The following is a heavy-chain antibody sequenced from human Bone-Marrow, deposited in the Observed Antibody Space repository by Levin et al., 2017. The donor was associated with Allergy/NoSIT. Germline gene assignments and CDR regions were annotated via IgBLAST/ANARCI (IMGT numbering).Heavy chain of an antibody. D-gene: IGHD1-14*01. V-gene: IGHV3-21*01. CDR1: GFTFSSYA. J-gene: IGHJ3*01. CDR2: ISSRGSFK. CDR3: ASVPELPRWGAFDV. Sequence: GESLKISCAASGFTFSSYAMSWVRQAPGKGLEWVSSISSRGSFKYFADSVKGRFSISRDNAENSVFLEMNSLRVEDTAVYYCASVPELPRWGAFDVWGQGTMVTVSS.